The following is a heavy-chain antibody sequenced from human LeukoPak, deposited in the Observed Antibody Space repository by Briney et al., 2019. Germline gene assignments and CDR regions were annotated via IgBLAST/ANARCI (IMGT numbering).Heavy chain of an antibody. Sequence: GGSLRLSCAASGFTFSSYAMSWVRQAPGKGLEWVSEISASGGSTYYADSVKGRFTISRDNAKNSLYLQMNSLRAEDTAVYYCAREWESDLWGQGTLVTVSS. V-gene: IGHV3-23*01. J-gene: IGHJ5*02. CDR1: GFTFSSYA. CDR3: AREWESDL. CDR2: ISASGGST. D-gene: IGHD1-26*01.